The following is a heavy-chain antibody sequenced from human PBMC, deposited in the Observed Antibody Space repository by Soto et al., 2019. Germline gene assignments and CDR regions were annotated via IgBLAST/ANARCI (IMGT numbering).Heavy chain of an antibody. J-gene: IGHJ6*02. CDR3: AMERQSTVRAMDV. CDR2: TFYTGAS. V-gene: IGHV4-31*03. CDR1: GVSISSSGFY. D-gene: IGHD1-1*01. Sequence: SETLSLTCTVSGVSISSSGFYWSWIRQYPGKGLEWIGYTFYTGASYYNPSLKSRVSISVDTSKDQFSLELTSVTAADTAVYYCAMERQSTVRAMDVWGQGTTVTVSS.